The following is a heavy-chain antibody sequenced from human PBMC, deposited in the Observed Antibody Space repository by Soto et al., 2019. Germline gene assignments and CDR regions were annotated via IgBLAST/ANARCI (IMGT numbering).Heavy chain of an antibody. D-gene: IGHD6-19*01. CDR2: INPNSGGT. CDR3: ASAAVTGTAGLDF. Sequence: ASVKVSCKASGYTFSGFYMHWVRQAPGQGLEWMGWINPNSGGTKSAEKFQGRVTMTRDTSISTAYMELSRLTSDDTAVYCCASAAVTGTAGLDFWGQGTQVTVSS. V-gene: IGHV1-2*02. CDR1: GYTFSGFY. J-gene: IGHJ4*02.